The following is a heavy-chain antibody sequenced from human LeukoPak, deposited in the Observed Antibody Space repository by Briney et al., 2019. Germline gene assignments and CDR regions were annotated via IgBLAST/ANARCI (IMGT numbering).Heavy chain of an antibody. J-gene: IGHJ4*02. Sequence: PSETLSLTCTVSGGSISSSSYYWGWIRQPPGTGLEWIGGIYYSGSTYYNPSLKSRVTTSVDTSKNQFSLNLSSVTAADTAVYYCALDTIGARPNFDYWGQGTLVTVSS. CDR2: IYYSGST. D-gene: IGHD4/OR15-4a*01. V-gene: IGHV4-39*01. CDR3: ALDTIGARPNFDY. CDR1: GGSISSSSYY.